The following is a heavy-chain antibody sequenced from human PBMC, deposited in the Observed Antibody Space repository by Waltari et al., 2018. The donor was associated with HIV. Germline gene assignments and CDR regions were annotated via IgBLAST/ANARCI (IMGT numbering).Heavy chain of an antibody. D-gene: IGHD6-19*01. CDR1: GFTFNTYD. V-gene: IGHV3-13*04. Sequence: EVHLVESGGGLIQPGGSLRLSCAASGFTFNTYDMHWVRQAAGEVLQWVSAIGAAGETYYSDSGKGRVTISRENAKNSLFLQMNSLRAGDTAVYFCVRVRDSSSGWYIFDYWGQGALVTVSS. CDR3: VRVRDSSSGWYIFDY. J-gene: IGHJ4*02. CDR2: IGAAGET.